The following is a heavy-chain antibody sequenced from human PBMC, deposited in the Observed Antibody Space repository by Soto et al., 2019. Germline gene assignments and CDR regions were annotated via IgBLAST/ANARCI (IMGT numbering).Heavy chain of an antibody. Sequence: EVQLVQSGAEVKKPGESLKISCKGSGYSFTSYWIGWVRQMPGKGLEWMGIIYPGDSDTRYSPSFQGQVTISADKSLSTASLQWSSVKASDTAMYYCARHPNYDFWSGYYGVAESHRNWFDPWGQGTLVTVSS. J-gene: IGHJ5*02. D-gene: IGHD3-3*01. V-gene: IGHV5-51*01. CDR1: GYSFTSYW. CDR3: ARHPNYDFWSGYYGVAESHRNWFDP. CDR2: IYPGDSDT.